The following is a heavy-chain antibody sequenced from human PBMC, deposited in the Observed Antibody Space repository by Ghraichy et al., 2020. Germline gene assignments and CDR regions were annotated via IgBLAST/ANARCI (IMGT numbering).Heavy chain of an antibody. Sequence: SETLSLTCTVSGGSISNYYWSLIRQPPGKGLEWIAFSYYTGSTPKYNPSLKSRVTISVDTSKNQFSLKLSSVTAADTAVYYCARHAQLWPHYFEHWGQGTLFTVSS. CDR2: SYYTGST. D-gene: IGHD1-1*01. CDR1: GGSISNYY. CDR3: ARHAQLWPHYFEH. V-gene: IGHV4-59*08. J-gene: IGHJ4*02.